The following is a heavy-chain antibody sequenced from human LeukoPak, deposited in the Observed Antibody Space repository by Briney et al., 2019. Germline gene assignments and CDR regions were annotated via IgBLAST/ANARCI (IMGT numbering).Heavy chain of an antibody. J-gene: IGHJ4*02. V-gene: IGHV3-23*01. Sequence: GGSLRLSCAASGFTFSSYAMSWLRQAPGKGLGWVSAISGSGDSTYYADSVKGRFTISRDNSKNTLYLQMNSLRAEDTAVYYCAKDRGMVRDFDYWGQGTLVTVSS. CDR3: AKDRGMVRDFDY. CDR1: GFTFSSYA. D-gene: IGHD3-10*01. CDR2: ISGSGDST.